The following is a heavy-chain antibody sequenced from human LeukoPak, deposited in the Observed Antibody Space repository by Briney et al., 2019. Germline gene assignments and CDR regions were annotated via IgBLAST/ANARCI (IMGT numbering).Heavy chain of an antibody. D-gene: IGHD3-10*01. Sequence: SETLSLTCAVYGGSFSGYYWSWIRQPPGKGLEWIGEINHSGSTNYNPSLKSRVTISVDTSKNQFSLKLSSVTAADTAVYYCARGPGSGTYFDYWGQGTLVTVSS. J-gene: IGHJ4*02. CDR3: ARGPGSGTYFDY. CDR2: INHSGST. CDR1: GGSFSGYY. V-gene: IGHV4-34*01.